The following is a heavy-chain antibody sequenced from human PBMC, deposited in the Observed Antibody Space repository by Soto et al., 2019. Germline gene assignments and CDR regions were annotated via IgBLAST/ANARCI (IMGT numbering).Heavy chain of an antibody. CDR2: ISGSGGST. D-gene: IGHD4-17*01. J-gene: IGHJ6*02. CDR1: GFNCSSHA. CDR3: ANRGPTGYYYYYYGMDV. Sequence: GGSKRLSSAASGFNCSSHAMSWVRQDPGKGLEWVSAISGSGGSTYYADSVKGRFTISRDNSKNTLYLQMNSLRAEDTAVYYCANRGPTGYYYYYYGMDVWGQGTTVTVSS. V-gene: IGHV3-23*01.